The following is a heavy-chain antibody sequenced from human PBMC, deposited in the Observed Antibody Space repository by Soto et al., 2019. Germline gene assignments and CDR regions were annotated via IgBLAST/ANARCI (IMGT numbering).Heavy chain of an antibody. Sequence: AXVKFSCQSSGYTFTSSYMHWVRQALGQGLEWMGIINPSGGSTSYTQKFQGRVTMTRDTSTSTVYMELSSLRSEDTAVYYCARDVATTVVTPGADWGQGTLVTVSS. CDR2: INPSGGST. CDR1: GYTFTSSY. CDR3: ARDVATTVVTPGAD. V-gene: IGHV1-46*01. D-gene: IGHD4-17*01. J-gene: IGHJ4*02.